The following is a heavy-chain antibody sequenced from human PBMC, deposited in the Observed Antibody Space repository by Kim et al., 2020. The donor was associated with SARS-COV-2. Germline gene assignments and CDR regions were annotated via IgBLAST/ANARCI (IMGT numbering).Heavy chain of an antibody. V-gene: IGHV4-59*08. CDR1: GGSISSYY. J-gene: IGHJ4*02. CDR3: ARHRSDYDGSTYFLDY. Sequence: SETLSLTCTVSGGSISSYYWSWIRQPPGKRLEWIGYIYYSGSTTYNPSLKSRVTMSVDTSKNQFSLKLSSVTAADTAVYYCARHRSDYDGSTYFLDYWGQGTLVTVSS. CDR2: IYYSGST. D-gene: IGHD3-22*01.